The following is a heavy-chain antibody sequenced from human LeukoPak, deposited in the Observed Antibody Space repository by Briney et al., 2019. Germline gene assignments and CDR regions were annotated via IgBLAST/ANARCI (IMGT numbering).Heavy chain of an antibody. CDR3: ARQEGYRSSWYDD. V-gene: IGHV4-38-2*01. CDR1: GYSISSGYY. Sequence: SETLSLTCAVSGYSISSGYYWGWIRQSPVKGLEWIGSIYHSGSTYYNPSLKSRVTISVDTSKNQFSLKLTSVTAADMAVYYCARQEGYRSSWYDDWGQGILVTVSS. CDR2: IYHSGST. J-gene: IGHJ5*02. D-gene: IGHD6-13*01.